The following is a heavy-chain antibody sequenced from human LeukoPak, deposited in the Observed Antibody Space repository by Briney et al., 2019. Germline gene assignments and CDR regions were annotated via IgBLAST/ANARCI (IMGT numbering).Heavy chain of an antibody. V-gene: IGHV4-38-2*01. J-gene: IGHJ4*02. CDR3: ARYYYDSSWY. CDR1: GYSISSGYY. Sequence: PSETLSLTCAVSGYSISSGYYWGWIRQPPGKGLEWIGSIYHSGSTYYNPSLKGRVTISVDTSKNQFSLKLSSVTAADTAVYYCARYYYDSSWYWGQGTLVTVSS. CDR2: IYHSGST. D-gene: IGHD3-22*01.